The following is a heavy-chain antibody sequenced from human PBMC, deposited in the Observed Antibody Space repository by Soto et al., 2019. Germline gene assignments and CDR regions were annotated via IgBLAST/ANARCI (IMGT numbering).Heavy chain of an antibody. J-gene: IGHJ2*01. Sequence: QVQLVESGGGVVQPGRSLRLSCAASGFTFSSYGMHWVREAPGKGLEWVAVIWYDGSNKYYADSVKGRFTISRDNSKNTLYLQMNSLRAEDTAVYYCASGRGYFDLWGRGTLVTVSS. V-gene: IGHV3-33*01. CDR1: GFTFSSYG. CDR2: IWYDGSNK. CDR3: ASGRGYFDL.